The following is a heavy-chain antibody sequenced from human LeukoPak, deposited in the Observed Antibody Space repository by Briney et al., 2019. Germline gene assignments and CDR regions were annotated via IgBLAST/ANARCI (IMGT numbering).Heavy chain of an antibody. J-gene: IGHJ4*02. D-gene: IGHD5-12*01. Sequence: PSETLSLTCAVYGGSFSAYYWSWIRQPPGKGLEWIGEINDSGRTNYNASLKSRVTISVDPSKNQFSLKMSYVTAADTAVYYCARSPRYSGYDYGSDYWGRGILVTVS. CDR3: ARSPRYSGYDYGSDY. CDR1: GGSFSAYY. V-gene: IGHV4-34*01. CDR2: INDSGRT.